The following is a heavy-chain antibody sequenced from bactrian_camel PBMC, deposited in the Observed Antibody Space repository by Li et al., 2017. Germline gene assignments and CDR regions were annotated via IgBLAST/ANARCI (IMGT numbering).Heavy chain of an antibody. CDR2: IHGDGST. V-gene: IGHV3S53*01. CDR1: GYTSSVYC. Sequence: HVQLVESGGGSVQAGGSLRLTCAASGYTSSVYCMGWFRQAPGRERERVALIHGDGSTNYADSVKGRFTISKDSANNTLYLQMNDLKPEDTAMYYCAAREPKYGCGLTRRSFAYWGQGTQVTVS. CDR3: AAREPKYGCGLTRRSFAY. D-gene: IGHD5*01. J-gene: IGHJ4*01.